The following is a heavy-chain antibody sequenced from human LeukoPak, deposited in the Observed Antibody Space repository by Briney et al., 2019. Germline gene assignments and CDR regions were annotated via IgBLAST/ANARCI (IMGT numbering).Heavy chain of an antibody. J-gene: IGHJ4*02. CDR3: TRDPGSYDILTGYRYYFDY. V-gene: IGHV3-66*01. Sequence: GGSLRLSCAASGFTVSSNYMSWVRQAPGKGLEWVSVIYSGGSTYYADSVKGRLTISRDNSKNTLYLQMNSLRAEDTAVYYCTRDPGSYDILTGYRYYFDYWGQGTLVTVSS. CDR1: GFTVSSNY. D-gene: IGHD3-9*01. CDR2: IYSGGST.